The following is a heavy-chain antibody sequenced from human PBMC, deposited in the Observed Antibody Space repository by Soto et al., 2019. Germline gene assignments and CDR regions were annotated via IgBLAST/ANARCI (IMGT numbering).Heavy chain of an antibody. D-gene: IGHD6-19*01. Sequence: SVKGRFAVSRDNAKNSLFPHMNSLRDEDTAVYYCARDRWYSSGWYSAFDMWGQGTMVTVSS. V-gene: IGHV3-48*02. J-gene: IGHJ3*02. CDR3: ARDRWYSSGWYSAFDM.